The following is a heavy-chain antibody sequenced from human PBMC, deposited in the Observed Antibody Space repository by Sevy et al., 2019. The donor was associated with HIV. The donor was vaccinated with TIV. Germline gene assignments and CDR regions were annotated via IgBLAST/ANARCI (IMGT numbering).Heavy chain of an antibody. J-gene: IGHJ4*02. D-gene: IGHD1-1*01. CDR2: IYFTGNT. CDR1: GGCISSYF. Sequence: SETLSLTCSVSGGCISSYFWTWVRQSPGKGLEWIGNIYFTGNTDYSPSLKSRVTLSLDTSKSHFSLILNSVTAADTAVYYCARDSTTRPRVLDYWGQGPLVTVSS. V-gene: IGHV4-59*01. CDR3: ARDSTTRPRVLDY.